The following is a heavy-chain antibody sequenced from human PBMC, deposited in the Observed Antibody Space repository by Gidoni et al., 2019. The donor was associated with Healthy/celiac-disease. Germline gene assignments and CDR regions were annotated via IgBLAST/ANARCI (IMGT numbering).Heavy chain of an antibody. Sequence: QVQLVASGGGVVQPGRSLRLSCAAAGFTFSSYGMHWVRQAPGKGLEWVAVISYDGSNKYYADSVKGRFTISRDNSKNTLYLQMNSLRAEDTAVYYCAKGTIVVVVAATIGPDYWGQGTLVTVSS. D-gene: IGHD2-15*01. V-gene: IGHV3-30*18. CDR3: AKGTIVVVVAATIGPDY. CDR1: GFTFSSYG. CDR2: ISYDGSNK. J-gene: IGHJ4*02.